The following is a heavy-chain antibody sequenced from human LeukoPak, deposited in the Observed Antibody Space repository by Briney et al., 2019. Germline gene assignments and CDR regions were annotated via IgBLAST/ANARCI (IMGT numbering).Heavy chain of an antibody. CDR2: IYYTGTT. Sequence: PSETLSLTCAISTGSISSSGYYWGWIRQPPGKGLEWIGHIYYTGTTYYNPSLKSRVTISVDTSKNQFSLNLGSVTAADTAVYYCARRVKKSLESRYYDILSGYGGDYYDHMDVWGKGTTVTISS. J-gene: IGHJ6*03. D-gene: IGHD3-9*01. CDR3: ARRVKKSLESRYYDILSGYGGDYYDHMDV. V-gene: IGHV4-39*01. CDR1: TGSISSSGYY.